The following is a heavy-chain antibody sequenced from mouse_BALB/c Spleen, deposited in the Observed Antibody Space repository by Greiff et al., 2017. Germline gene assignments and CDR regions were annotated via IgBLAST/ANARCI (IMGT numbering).Heavy chain of an antibody. V-gene: IGHV1S56*01. D-gene: IGHD2-12*01. CDR1: GYTFTSYY. Sequence: VQLQQSGPELVKPGASVRISCKASGYTFTSYYIHWVKQRPGQRLKWIGWIYPGNVNTKYNEKFKGKATLTADKSSSTAYMQLSSLTSEDSAVYFCANDDFDYWGQGTTLTVSS. J-gene: IGHJ2*01. CDR3: ANDDFDY. CDR2: IYPGNVNT.